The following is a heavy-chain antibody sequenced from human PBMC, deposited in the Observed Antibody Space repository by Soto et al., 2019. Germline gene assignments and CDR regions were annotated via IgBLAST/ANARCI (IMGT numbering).Heavy chain of an antibody. CDR1: GFTFSSYG. D-gene: IGHD1-1*01. Sequence: GGSLRLSCAASGFTFSSYGMSWVRQAPGKGLEWVSGISGGGGSTYYADSVKGRFTISRDNSKNTLYLQMNSLRAEDTAVYYCARGTPRTPTTTRYGMDVWGQGTTVTVSS. CDR3: ARGTPRTPTTTRYGMDV. J-gene: IGHJ6*02. CDR2: ISGGGGST. V-gene: IGHV3-23*01.